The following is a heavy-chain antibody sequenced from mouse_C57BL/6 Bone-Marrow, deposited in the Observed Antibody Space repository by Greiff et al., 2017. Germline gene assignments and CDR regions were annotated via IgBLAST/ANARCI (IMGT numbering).Heavy chain of an antibody. CDR3: ARFLRPRYAMDY. CDR1: GYTFTSYW. D-gene: IGHD1-1*01. J-gene: IGHJ4*01. CDR2: IYPGSGST. Sequence: QVQLQQPGAELVKPGASVKMSCKASGYTFTSYWITWVKQRPGQGLEWIGDIYPGSGSTNYNDKFKSKATLTVDTSSSTAYMQLSSLTSEDSAVYYCARFLRPRYAMDYWGQGTSVTVSS. V-gene: IGHV1-55*01.